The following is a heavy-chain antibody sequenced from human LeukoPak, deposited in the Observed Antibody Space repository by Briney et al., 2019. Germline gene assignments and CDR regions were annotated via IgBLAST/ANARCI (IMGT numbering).Heavy chain of an antibody. V-gene: IGHV3-74*01. J-gene: IGHJ4*02. CDR2: TNSDGSST. D-gene: IGHD3-10*01. CDR1: GFTFSSYW. Sequence: GGSLRLSCAASGFTFSSYWMHWVRQAPGKGLVWVSRTNSDGSSTSYADSVKGRFTISRDNAKNTLYLQMNSLRAEDTAVYYCARERDGSGSPSDYWGQGTLVTVSS. CDR3: ARERDGSGSPSDY.